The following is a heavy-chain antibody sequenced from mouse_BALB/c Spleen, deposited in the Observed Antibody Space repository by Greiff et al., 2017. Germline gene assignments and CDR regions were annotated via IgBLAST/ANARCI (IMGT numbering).Heavy chain of an antibody. CDR3: ARRIYYENYYAMDY. D-gene: IGHD2-4*01. CDR2: IYWDDDK. Sequence: QVTLKVCGPGILQPSQTLSLTCSFSGFSLSTSGMGVSWIRQPSGKGLEWLAHIYWDDDKRYNPSLKSRLTISKDTSRNQVFLKITSVDTADTATYYCARRIYYENYYAMDYWGQGTSVTVSS. J-gene: IGHJ4*01. V-gene: IGHV8-12*01. CDR1: GFSLSTSGMG.